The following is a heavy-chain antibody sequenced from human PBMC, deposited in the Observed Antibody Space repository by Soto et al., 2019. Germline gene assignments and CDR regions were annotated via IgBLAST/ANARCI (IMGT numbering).Heavy chain of an antibody. CDR1: GGSVSSNSAA. D-gene: IGHD1-7*01. J-gene: IGHJ6*03. CDR3: AGTTSHYWYYMDV. Sequence: PSQTLSLTCAISGGSVSSNSAAWNWIRQSPSRGLEWLGRTYYRSRWYNDYAVSVRSRITVNPDTSKNQFSLQLTSVTPEDTAVYYCAGTTSHYWYYMDVWGKGTTVTV. V-gene: IGHV6-1*01. CDR2: TYYRSRWYN.